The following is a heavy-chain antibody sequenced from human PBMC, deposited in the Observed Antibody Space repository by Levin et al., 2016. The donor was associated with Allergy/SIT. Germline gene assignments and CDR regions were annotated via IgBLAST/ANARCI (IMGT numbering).Heavy chain of an antibody. Sequence: WVRQAPGQGLEWMGWISVYNGKTQYAQKFQGRVTMTTDISTTTAHMELRSLRSDDTAVYYCARDHTYDMLTGFTSWNWFDPWGQGTLVTVSS. D-gene: IGHD3-9*01. CDR2: ISVYNGKT. J-gene: IGHJ5*02. V-gene: IGHV1-18*01. CDR3: ARDHTYDMLTGFTSWNWFDP.